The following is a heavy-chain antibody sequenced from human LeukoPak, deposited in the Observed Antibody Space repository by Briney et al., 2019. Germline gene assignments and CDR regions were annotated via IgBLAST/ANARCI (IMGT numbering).Heavy chain of an antibody. D-gene: IGHD2-2*01. CDR3: AKRPSIVVVQAVEFDI. J-gene: IGHJ3*02. CDR1: GFTFSSYA. Sequence: PGGSLRLSCAASGFTFSSYAMSWVRQAPGKGLEWVSAITSGGTTYYADSVKGRFTISRDNSKNTLYLQMNSLRAEDTAVYYCAKRPSIVVVQAVEFDIWGQGTMVTVSS. CDR2: ITSGGTT. V-gene: IGHV3-23*01.